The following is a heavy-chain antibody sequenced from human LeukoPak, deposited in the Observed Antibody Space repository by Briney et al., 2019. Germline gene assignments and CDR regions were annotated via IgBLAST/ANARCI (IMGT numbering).Heavy chain of an antibody. J-gene: IGHJ3*02. CDR3: ARDGYNVAFDI. V-gene: IGHV3-7*01. CDR2: IKQDGSEK. CDR1: GFTFSSYW. Sequence: GGSLRLSCAASGFTFSSYWMSWVRQAPGKGLEWVANIKQDGSEKYYVDSVKGRFTISRDTSTNTLFLQMDSLRAEDTAVYYCARDGYNVAFDIWGQGTMVTVSS. D-gene: IGHD1-14*01.